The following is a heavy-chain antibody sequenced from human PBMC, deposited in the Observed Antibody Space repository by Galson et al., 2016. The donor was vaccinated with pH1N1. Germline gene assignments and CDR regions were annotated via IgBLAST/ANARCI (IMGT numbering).Heavy chain of an antibody. CDR2: INPIGGMA. CDR3: VRDLGRLRDF. Sequence: SVKVSCKASGYTFTSYYFHWVRQAPGLGLQWMGVINPIGGMATYTQNFQDRLTMTVDAPTSTVYMELTSLRSEDTAVYYCVRDLGRLRDFWGQGTLVTVSS. CDR1: GYTFTSYY. J-gene: IGHJ4*02. V-gene: IGHV1-46*01. D-gene: IGHD1-26*01.